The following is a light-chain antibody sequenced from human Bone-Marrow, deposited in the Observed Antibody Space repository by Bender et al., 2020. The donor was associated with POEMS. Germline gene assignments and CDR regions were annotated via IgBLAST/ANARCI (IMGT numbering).Light chain of an antibody. Sequence: SYEPTQPPSVSLAPGQTARITCGGDNIGGKSVHWYQQKPGQAPVLVVYDDSGRPSGIPERFSGSNSGDTATLTISRVEVGDEADYYCHVWDTDSEHWVFGGGTKLTAL. CDR2: DDS. CDR1: NIGGKS. V-gene: IGLV3-21*02. J-gene: IGLJ3*02. CDR3: HVWDTDSEHWV.